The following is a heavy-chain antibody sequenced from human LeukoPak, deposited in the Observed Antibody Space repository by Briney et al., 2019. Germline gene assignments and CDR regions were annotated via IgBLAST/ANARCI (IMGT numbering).Heavy chain of an antibody. Sequence: GGSLRLSCAASGFTFSSYWMSWVRQAPGKGLEGVANIKQDGSERYYVDSVKGRFTISRDNAKNSLSLQMKSLRAEDTAFYYCARGLMGGYPRFDYWGQGTLVTVSS. CDR3: ARGLMGGYPRFDY. CDR1: GFTFSSYW. J-gene: IGHJ4*02. CDR2: IKQDGSER. V-gene: IGHV3-7*03. D-gene: IGHD3-22*01.